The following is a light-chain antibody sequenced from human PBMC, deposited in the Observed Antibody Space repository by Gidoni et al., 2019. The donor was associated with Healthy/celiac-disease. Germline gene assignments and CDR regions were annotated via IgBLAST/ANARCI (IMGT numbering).Light chain of an antibody. CDR3: QSYDSSLSGPVV. V-gene: IGLV1-40*01. CDR1: SSNIGAGYD. J-gene: IGLJ2*01. Sequence: QSVLPPPPSVSGAPGQRVTISCTGSSSNIGAGYDLHWYQQLPGTAPKLLIYGNSNRPSGVPDRFSGSKSGTSASLAITGLQAEDEADYYCQSYDSSLSGPVVFGGGTKLTVL. CDR2: GNS.